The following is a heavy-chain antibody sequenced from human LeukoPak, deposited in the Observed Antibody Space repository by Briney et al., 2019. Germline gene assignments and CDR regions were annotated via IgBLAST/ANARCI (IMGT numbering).Heavy chain of an antibody. V-gene: IGHV1-24*01. D-gene: IGHD1-20*01. Sequence: GASVKVSCKVSGYTLTELSMHWVRQAPGKGLECMGGFDPEDGEVIYTQMFQGRVTMTEDTSTDTAYMELSSLRSEDTAVYYCARDLNNWNDDSHGNNWFDPWGQGTLVTVSS. CDR1: GYTLTELS. CDR2: FDPEDGEV. CDR3: ARDLNNWNDDSHGNNWFDP. J-gene: IGHJ5*02.